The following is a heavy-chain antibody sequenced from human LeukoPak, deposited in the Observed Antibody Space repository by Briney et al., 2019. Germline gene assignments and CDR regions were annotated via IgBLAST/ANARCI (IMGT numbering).Heavy chain of an antibody. V-gene: IGHV4-39*01. CDR3: ASPVVTLTVEH. CDR2: IYYSGST. Sequence: SETLSLTCTVSGGSISSYYWGWIRQPPGKGLEWIGSIYYSGSTYYNPSLKSRVTISVDTSKNQFSLKLSSVTAADTAVYYCASPVVTLTVEHWGQGTLVTVSS. J-gene: IGHJ1*01. D-gene: IGHD4-23*01. CDR1: GGSISSYY.